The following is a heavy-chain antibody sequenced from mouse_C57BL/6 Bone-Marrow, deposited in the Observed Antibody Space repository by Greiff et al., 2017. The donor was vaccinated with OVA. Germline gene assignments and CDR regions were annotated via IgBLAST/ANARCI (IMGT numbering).Heavy chain of an antibody. CDR2: IYPGDGDT. V-gene: IGHV1-82*01. CDR1: GYAFSSSW. Sequence: VQLQESGPELVKPGASVKISCKASGYAFSSSWMNWVKQRPGKGLEWIGRIYPGDGDTNYNGKFKGKATLTADKSSSTAYMQLSRLTSEDSAVYFCARHEDGYYASYFDYWGQGTTRTGSS. J-gene: IGHJ2*01. CDR3: ARHEDGYYASYFDY. D-gene: IGHD2-3*01.